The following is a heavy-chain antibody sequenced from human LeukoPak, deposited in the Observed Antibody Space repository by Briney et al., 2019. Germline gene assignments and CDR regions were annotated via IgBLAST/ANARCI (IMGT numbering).Heavy chain of an antibody. V-gene: IGHV4-39*07. CDR3: ARNRYPPPGITIFGVVSDDY. D-gene: IGHD3-3*01. CDR2: IHYSGST. CDR1: GGSISSSSYY. Sequence: SETLSLTCSVSGGSISSSSYYWAWIRQPPGKGLEWIGSIHYSGSTYYNPSLKSRVTISVDTSKNQFSLKLSSVTAADTAVYYCARNRYPPPGITIFGVVSDDYWGQGTLVTVSS. J-gene: IGHJ4*02.